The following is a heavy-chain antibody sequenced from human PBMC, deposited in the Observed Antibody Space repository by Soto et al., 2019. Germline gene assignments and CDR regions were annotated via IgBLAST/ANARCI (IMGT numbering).Heavy chain of an antibody. CDR3: ARAIKRGLYSRSLDY. J-gene: IGHJ4*02. V-gene: IGHV4-31*03. CDR2: IYYSGST. Sequence: PSETLSLTCTVSGGSISSGGYYWSWIRQHPGKGLEWIGYIYYSGSTYYNPSLKSRVTISVDTSKNQFSLKLSSVTAADTAEYYCARAIKRGLYSRSLDYWGQGTLVTVSS. CDR1: GGSISSGGYY. D-gene: IGHD4-4*01.